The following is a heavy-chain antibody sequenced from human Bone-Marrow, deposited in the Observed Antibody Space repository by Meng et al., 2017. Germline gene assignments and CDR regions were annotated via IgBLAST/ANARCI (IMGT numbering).Heavy chain of an antibody. CDR2: IYPGDSDT. CDR3: ARTRDFWSGYYIIDY. D-gene: IGHD3-3*01. V-gene: IGHV5-51*01. Sequence: GESLKISCKGSGYSFTGYWIGWVRQMPGKGLEWMGIIYPGDSDTRYSPSFQGQVTISADKSISTAYLQWSSLKASDTAMYYCARTRDFWSGYYIIDYWGQGTLVTVSS. J-gene: IGHJ4*02. CDR1: GYSFTGYW.